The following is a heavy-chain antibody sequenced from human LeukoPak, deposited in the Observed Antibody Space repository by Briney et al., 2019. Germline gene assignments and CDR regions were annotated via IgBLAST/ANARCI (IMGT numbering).Heavy chain of an antibody. CDR2: ISGSGGST. CDR1: GFTFSSYA. CDR3: AKEGTFGGVFIY. V-gene: IGHV3-23*01. Sequence: GGSLGLSCAASGFTFSSYAMSWVRQAPGKGLEWVSAISGSGGSTYYADSVKGRFTISRDNSKNTLYLQMDSLRAEDTAVYYCAKEGTFGGVFIYWGQGTLVTVSS. D-gene: IGHD3-16*01. J-gene: IGHJ4*02.